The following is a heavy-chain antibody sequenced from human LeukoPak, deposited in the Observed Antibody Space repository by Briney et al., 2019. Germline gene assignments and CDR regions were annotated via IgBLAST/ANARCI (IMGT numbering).Heavy chain of an antibody. CDR1: GFTFSSYW. Sequence: PGGSLRLSCAASGFTFSSYWMSWVRQAPGKGLEWVANIKQDGSEKYYVDSVKGRFTISRDNAKNSLYLQMNSLRSEDTAVYYCAGRLYYYDSSGYYAFDYWGQGTLVTVSS. CDR3: AGRLYYYDSSGYYAFDY. CDR2: IKQDGSEK. D-gene: IGHD3-22*01. V-gene: IGHV3-7*03. J-gene: IGHJ4*02.